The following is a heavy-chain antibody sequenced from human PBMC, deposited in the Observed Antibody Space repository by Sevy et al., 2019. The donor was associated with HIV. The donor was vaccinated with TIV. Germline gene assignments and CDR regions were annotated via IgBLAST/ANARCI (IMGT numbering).Heavy chain of an antibody. V-gene: IGHV3-66*01. J-gene: IGHJ4*02. CDR1: GFPVSSNY. Sequence: CGCLRLSCAASGFPVSSNYMSWVRQAPGKGLERVSVMYSDGSTYHADSVKGRFTITRDNSKNTLYLQMNSLRVEDTAVYYSARGKSGYGYGLDYWGQGTLVPVSS. D-gene: IGHD5-18*01. CDR2: MYSDGST. CDR3: ARGKSGYGYGLDY.